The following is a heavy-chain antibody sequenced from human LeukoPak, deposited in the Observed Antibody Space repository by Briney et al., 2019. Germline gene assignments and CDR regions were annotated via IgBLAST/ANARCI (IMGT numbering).Heavy chain of an antibody. D-gene: IGHD2-2*01. Sequence: GGSLRLSCAASRFTFSDYYMSWIRQAPGKGLEWVSYISSRGSTIYYADSVKGRFTISRDNAKNSLYLQVNSLRAEDTAVYYCARVWGYCSSTSCYGGGYFDYWGQGTLVTVSS. CDR1: RFTFSDYY. V-gene: IGHV3-11*04. CDR3: ARVWGYCSSTSCYGGGYFDY. J-gene: IGHJ4*02. CDR2: ISSRGSTI.